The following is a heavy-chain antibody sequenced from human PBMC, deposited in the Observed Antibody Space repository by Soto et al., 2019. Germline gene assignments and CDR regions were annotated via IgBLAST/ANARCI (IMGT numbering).Heavy chain of an antibody. CDR3: ARGHSSSWSAGREIYYYYSMDV. J-gene: IGHJ6*02. CDR2: IYYSGST. V-gene: IGHV4-30-4*01. D-gene: IGHD6-13*01. Sequence: PSETLSLTCTVSGGSISSGDYYWSWIRQPPGKGLEWIGYIYYSGSTYYNPSLKSRVTISVDTSKNQFSLKLSSVTAADTAVYYCARGHSSSWSAGREIYYYYSMDVWGQGTTVTVSS. CDR1: GGSISSGDYY.